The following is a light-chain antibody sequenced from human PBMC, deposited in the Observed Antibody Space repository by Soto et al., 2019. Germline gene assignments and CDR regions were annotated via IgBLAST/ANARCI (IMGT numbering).Light chain of an antibody. CDR2: GAS. CDR3: HQYNHWLTWT. CDR1: QSVSST. V-gene: IGKV3D-15*01. J-gene: IGKJ1*01. Sequence: ELVLTQSPGTLSLSPGDRATLSCRASQSVSSTCLAWYQQRPGQAPRLLIYGASSRATGIPDRFSGSGSGTEFTLTISSLQSEDFAVYYCHQYNHWLTWTFGQGTKVDIK.